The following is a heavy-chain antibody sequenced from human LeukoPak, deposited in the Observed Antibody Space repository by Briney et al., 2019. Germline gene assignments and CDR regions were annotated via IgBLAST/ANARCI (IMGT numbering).Heavy chain of an antibody. D-gene: IGHD4-11*01. V-gene: IGHV4-39*01. CDR1: GGSISSSSYY. J-gene: IGHJ4*02. CDR3: ARDYLRYFDY. Sequence: SETLSLTCTVSGGSISSSSYYWGWIRQPPGKGLEWIGSIYYSGSTYYNPSLKSRVTISVDTSKSQFSLKLSSVTAADTAVYYCARDYLRYFDYWGQGTLVTVSS. CDR2: IYYSGST.